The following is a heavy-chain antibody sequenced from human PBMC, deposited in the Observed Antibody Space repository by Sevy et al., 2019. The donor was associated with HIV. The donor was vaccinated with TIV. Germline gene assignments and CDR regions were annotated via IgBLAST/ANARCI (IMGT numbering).Heavy chain of an antibody. CDR2: ISGSGGST. CDR3: RGVGTTTAFDY. Sequence: GGSLRLSCAASGFIFNSYAMNWVRQAPGKGLEWVSSISGSGGSTYYADSVKGRVTISRDNFRGMLDLQMNSLRAEDTAIYYGRGVGTTTAFDYWGQGTLVTVSS. CDR1: GFIFNSYA. J-gene: IGHJ4*02. D-gene: IGHD1-26*01. V-gene: IGHV3-23*01.